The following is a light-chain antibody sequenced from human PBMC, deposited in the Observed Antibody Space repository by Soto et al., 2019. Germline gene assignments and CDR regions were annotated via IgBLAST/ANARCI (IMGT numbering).Light chain of an antibody. Sequence: EIVMTQSPATLSVSPGERATLSCRASQSVSSNLAWYQQKPGQAPRLLMYGASTRATGIPARFSGGGSGTAFAHTISTLQSEDFALYYCEQDNNWPPWTFGQGTKVEIK. J-gene: IGKJ1*01. CDR3: EQDNNWPPWT. CDR1: QSVSSN. CDR2: GAS. V-gene: IGKV3-15*01.